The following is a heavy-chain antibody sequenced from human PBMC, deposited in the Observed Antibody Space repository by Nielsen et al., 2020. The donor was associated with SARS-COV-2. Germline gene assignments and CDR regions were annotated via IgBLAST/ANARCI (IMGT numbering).Heavy chain of an antibody. J-gene: IGHJ2*01. CDR3: ARDREYYDFWSGYYPLDWYFDL. D-gene: IGHD3-3*01. V-gene: IGHV3-30-3*01. CDR1: GFTFSSYA. CDR2: ISYDGSNK. Sequence: GESLKISCAASGFTFSSYAMHWVSQAPGKGLEWVAVISYDGSNKYYADSVKGRFTISRDNSKNTLYLQMNSLRAEDTAVYYCARDREYYDFWSGYYPLDWYFDLWGRGTLVSVSS.